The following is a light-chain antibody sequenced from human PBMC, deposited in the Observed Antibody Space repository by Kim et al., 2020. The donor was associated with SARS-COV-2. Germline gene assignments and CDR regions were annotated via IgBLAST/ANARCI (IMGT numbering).Light chain of an antibody. CDR1: NIGSKS. CDR3: QVWDSSSDHRV. V-gene: IGLV3-21*04. Sequence: SYELTQPPSVSVAPGKTARITCGGNNIGSKSVHWYQQKTGQAPVLVIYYDSDRPSGIPERFSGSNSGNTATLTISRVEAGDEADYYCQVWDSSSDHRVFGGGTQLTV. J-gene: IGLJ3*02. CDR2: YDS.